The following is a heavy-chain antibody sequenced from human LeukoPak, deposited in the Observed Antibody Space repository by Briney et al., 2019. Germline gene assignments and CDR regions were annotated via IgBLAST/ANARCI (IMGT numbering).Heavy chain of an antibody. J-gene: IGHJ4*02. CDR3: ARAVVPAAKFDY. Sequence: GASVKVSCKASGYTFTGHYMRWVRQAPGQGLEWMGIINPSGGSTSYAQKFQGRVTMTRDTSTSTVYMELSSQRSEDTAVYYCARAVVPAAKFDYWGQGTLVTVSS. CDR1: GYTFTGHY. CDR2: INPSGGST. V-gene: IGHV1-46*01. D-gene: IGHD2-2*01.